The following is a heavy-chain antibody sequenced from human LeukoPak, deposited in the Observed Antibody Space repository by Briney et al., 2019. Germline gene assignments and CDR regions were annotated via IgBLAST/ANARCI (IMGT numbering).Heavy chain of an antibody. V-gene: IGHV3-9*01. CDR1: GFTFEDYA. D-gene: IGHD6-6*01. CDR2: ISWNSGRI. CDR3: AKPGGGSSIGY. Sequence: PGRSLRLSCAASGFTFEDYAMHWVRQAPGKGLEWVSGISWNSGRIGYADSVKGRFTISRDNSKNTLYLQMNSLRADDTAVYYCAKPGGGSSIGYWGQGTPVTVFS. J-gene: IGHJ4*02.